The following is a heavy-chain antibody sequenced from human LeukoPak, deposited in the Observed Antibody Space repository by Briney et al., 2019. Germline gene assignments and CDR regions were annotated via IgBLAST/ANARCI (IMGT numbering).Heavy chain of an antibody. CDR1: GGSISSYY. CDR2: IYTSGGT. V-gene: IGHV4-4*07. J-gene: IGHJ3*02. CDR3: ARENFVDWQLVDDDAFDI. Sequence: PSETLSLTCTVSGGSISSYYWSWIRQPAGKGLEWIGRIYTSGGTNYNPSLKSRVTMSVDTSKNQFSLKPSSVTAADTAVYYCARENFVDWQLVDDDAFDIWGQGTMVTVSS. D-gene: IGHD6-6*01.